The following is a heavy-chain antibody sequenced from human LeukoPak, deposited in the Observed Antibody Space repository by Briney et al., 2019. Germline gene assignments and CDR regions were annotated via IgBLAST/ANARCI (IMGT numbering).Heavy chain of an antibody. CDR1: GGPFSGYY. CDR2: IDHSGST. V-gene: IGHV4-34*01. CDR3: ARHRPAYYYYGMDV. J-gene: IGHJ6*02. Sequence: SETLSLTCAVYGGPFSGYYWSWIRQPPGKGLEWIGEIDHSGSTNYNPSLKSRVTISVDTSKNQFSLKLSSVTAADTAVYYCARHRPAYYYYGMDVWGQGTTVTVSS.